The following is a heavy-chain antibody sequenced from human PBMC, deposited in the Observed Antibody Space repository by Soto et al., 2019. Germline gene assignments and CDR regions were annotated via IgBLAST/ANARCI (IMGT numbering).Heavy chain of an antibody. CDR3: ARERGYCSGGSCFAFDI. CDR1: GFTFSSYG. CDR2: IWYDGSNK. V-gene: IGHV3-33*01. Sequence: GGSLRLSCAASGFTFSSYGMHWVRQAPGKGLEWVAVIWYDGSNKYYADSVKGRFTISRDNSKNTLYLQMNSLRAEDTAVYYCARERGYCSGGSCFAFDIWGQGTMVTVSS. D-gene: IGHD2-15*01. J-gene: IGHJ3*02.